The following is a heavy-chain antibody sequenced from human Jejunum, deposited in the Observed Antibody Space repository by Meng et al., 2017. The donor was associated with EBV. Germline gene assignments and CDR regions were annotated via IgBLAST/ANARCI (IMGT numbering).Heavy chain of an antibody. CDR3: ARDQNGSYFAY. V-gene: IGHV4-61*08. D-gene: IGHD1-26*01. CDR1: GGSVSSGGYY. J-gene: IGHJ4*02. Sequence: QVQLQESGPGLVKPSEPLSLTCTVAGGSVSSGGYYWSWIRQPPGKGLEWIGYIYNSESTNYKSSLKSRVTIPADTSKNQFSLRLSSVTAADTAVYYCARDQNGSYFAYWGQGTLVTVSS. CDR2: IYNSEST.